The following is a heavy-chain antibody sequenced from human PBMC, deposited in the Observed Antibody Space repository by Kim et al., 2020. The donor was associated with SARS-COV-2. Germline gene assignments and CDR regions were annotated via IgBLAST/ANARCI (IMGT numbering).Heavy chain of an antibody. CDR3: ARHGRWLQTHQTNFDY. CDR1: GGAITSSTYY. CDR2: IYYSGSP. D-gene: IGHD5-12*01. J-gene: IGHJ4*02. V-gene: IGHV4-39*01. Sequence: SETLSLTCTVSGGAITSSTYYWGWIRQPPGKGLEWIGSIYYSGSPYYNPSLKSRVTISVDTSKNQFSLKLSSVTAADTAVYFCARHGRWLQTHQTNFDYWGLGTLVTVSS.